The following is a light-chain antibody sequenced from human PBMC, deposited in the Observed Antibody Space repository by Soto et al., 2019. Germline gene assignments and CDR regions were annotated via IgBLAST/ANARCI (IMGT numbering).Light chain of an antibody. Sequence: QSVLTQPPSVSGAPGQRVTISCTGSSSNIGAGYDVHWYQQLPGTAPKLLIYDNINRPSGVPDRFSGSKSGTSASLAITGLQAEDAADYYCQSYDSSLRVYVVFGGGTQLTVL. CDR1: SSNIGAGYD. V-gene: IGLV1-40*01. CDR2: DNI. J-gene: IGLJ2*01. CDR3: QSYDSSLRVYVV.